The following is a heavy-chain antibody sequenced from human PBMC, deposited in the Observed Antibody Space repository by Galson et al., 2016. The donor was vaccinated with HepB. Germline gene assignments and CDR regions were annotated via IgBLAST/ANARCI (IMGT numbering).Heavy chain of an antibody. D-gene: IGHD1-26*01. CDR2: VSTDGSST. Sequence: SLRLSCAASGFTFSSYSMHWVRQAPRKGPVWVARVSTDGSSTACADSVQGRFTNSRDNAKNTLYLRMNSLRAEDTAVYYCASTPFGRATGINWFDPWGQGTLVIVSS. CDR1: GFTFSSYS. J-gene: IGHJ5*02. CDR3: ASTPFGRATGINWFDP. V-gene: IGHV3-74*03.